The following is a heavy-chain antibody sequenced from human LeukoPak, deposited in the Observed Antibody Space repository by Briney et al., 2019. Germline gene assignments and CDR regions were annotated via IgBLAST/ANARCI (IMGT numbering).Heavy chain of an antibody. CDR2: ISSSSSYI. D-gene: IGHD3-22*01. CDR1: GFTFSSYS. J-gene: IGHJ4*02. V-gene: IGHV3-21*01. CDR3: ARDHYDRSGYYLYYFDY. Sequence: GGSLRLSCAASGFTFSSYSMNWVRQAPGKGLEWVSSISSSSSYIYYADSVKGRFTISRDNAKNSLYLQMNSLRAEDTAVYYCARDHYDRSGYYLYYFDYWGQGTLVTVSS.